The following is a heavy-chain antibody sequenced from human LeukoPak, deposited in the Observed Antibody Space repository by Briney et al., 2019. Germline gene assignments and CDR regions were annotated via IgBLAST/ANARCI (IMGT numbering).Heavy chain of an antibody. Sequence: SVKVSCKASGGTFSSYAISWVRQAPGQGLEWMGGIIPMFGTTNYAQKFQGRVTITADESKSTVYMELSSLRSEDTAVYYCARARGSPAEFDYWGQGTPVTVSS. V-gene: IGHV1-69*13. D-gene: IGHD1-26*01. CDR3: ARARGSPAEFDY. CDR2: IIPMFGTT. J-gene: IGHJ4*02. CDR1: GGTFSSYA.